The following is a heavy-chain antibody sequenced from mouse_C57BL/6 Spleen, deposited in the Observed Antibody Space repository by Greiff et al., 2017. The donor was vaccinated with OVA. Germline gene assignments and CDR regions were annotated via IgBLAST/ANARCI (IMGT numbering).Heavy chain of an antibody. D-gene: IGHD2-4*01. J-gene: IGHJ4*01. V-gene: IGHV2-5*01. CDR2: IWRGGST. Sequence: VQLQQSGPGLVQPSQRLSITCTVSGFSLTSYGVHWVRQSPGKGLEWLGVIWRGGSTDYNAAFMSRLSITKDNSKSQVFFKMNSLQADDTAIYYCAKNYDYDGYYSMDYWGQGTSVTVSS. CDR3: AKNYDYDGYYSMDY. CDR1: GFSLTSYG.